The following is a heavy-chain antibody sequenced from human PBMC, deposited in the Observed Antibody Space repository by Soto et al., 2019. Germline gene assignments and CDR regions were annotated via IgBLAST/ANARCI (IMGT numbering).Heavy chain of an antibody. D-gene: IGHD6-13*01. V-gene: IGHV4-61*03. Sequence: PWETLSLTCAGSGDSVGSGGYFWSWIRQSPGKGLEWIGHIHNSVNTEYNPPLRGRVTISVDTSKNHFSLNLRSVTAADTAIYYCARTDSAGRWAAWYWGQGTLVTVSS. J-gene: IGHJ1*01. CDR1: GDSVGSGGYF. CDR2: IHNSVNT. CDR3: ARTDSAGRWAAWY.